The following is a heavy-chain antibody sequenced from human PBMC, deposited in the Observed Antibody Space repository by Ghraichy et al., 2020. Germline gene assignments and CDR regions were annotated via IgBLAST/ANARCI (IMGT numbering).Heavy chain of an antibody. Sequence: SETLSLTCTVSGGSISSYYWSWIRQPPGKGLEWIGYIYYSGSTNYNPSLKSRVTISVDTSKNQFSLKLSSVTAADTAVYYCARDRGGLRVFYYYYGMDVWGQGTTVTVSS. D-gene: IGHD4-17*01. CDR2: IYYSGST. CDR3: ARDRGGLRVFYYYYGMDV. J-gene: IGHJ6*02. CDR1: GGSISSYY. V-gene: IGHV4-59*01.